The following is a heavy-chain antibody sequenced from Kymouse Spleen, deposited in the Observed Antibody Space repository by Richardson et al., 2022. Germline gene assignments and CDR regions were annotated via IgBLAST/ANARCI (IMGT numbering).Heavy chain of an antibody. Sequence: QVQLQQWGAGLLKPSETLSLTCAVYGGSFSGYYWSWIRQPPGKGLEWIGEINHSGSTNYNPSLKSRVTISVDTSKNQFSLKLSSVTAADTAVYYCARGRGYSQLQDWFDPWGQGTLVTVSS. V-gene: IGHV4-34*01. D-gene: IGHD4-11,IGHD4-11*01,IGHD5-24*01. J-gene: IGHJ5*02. CDR2: INHSGST. CDR1: GGSFSGYY. CDR3: ARGRGYSQLQDWFDP.